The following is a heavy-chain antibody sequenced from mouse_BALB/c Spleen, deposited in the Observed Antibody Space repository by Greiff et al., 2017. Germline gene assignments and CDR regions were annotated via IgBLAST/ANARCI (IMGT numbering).Heavy chain of an antibody. CDR3: GSRGHYYGSSPSYFDY. J-gene: IGHJ2*01. Sequence: VQLQQSGPELVKPGASVKISCKASGYSFTGYFMNWVKQSHGKSLEWIGRINPYNGDTFYNQKFKGKATLTVEKASSTAHMELLSLTSEDSAVYYCGSRGHYYGSSPSYFDYWGQGTTLTVSS. D-gene: IGHD1-1*01. CDR1: GYSFTGYF. CDR2: INPYNGDT. V-gene: IGHV1-37*01.